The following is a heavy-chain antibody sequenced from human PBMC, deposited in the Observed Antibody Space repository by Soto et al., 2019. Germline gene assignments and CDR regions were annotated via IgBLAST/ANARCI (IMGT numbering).Heavy chain of an antibody. CDR2: IIPILGIA. V-gene: IGHV1-69*02. J-gene: IGHJ5*02. D-gene: IGHD2-15*01. Sequence: QVQLVQSGAEVKKPGSSVKVSCKASGGTFSSYTISWLRQAPGQGLEWMGRIIPILGIANYAQKFQGRVTITADKSTSTAYMELSSLRSEDTAVYYCARSYFSGGSCYPGRCQANWFDPWGQGTLVTVSS. CDR3: ARSYFSGGSCYPGRCQANWFDP. CDR1: GGTFSSYT.